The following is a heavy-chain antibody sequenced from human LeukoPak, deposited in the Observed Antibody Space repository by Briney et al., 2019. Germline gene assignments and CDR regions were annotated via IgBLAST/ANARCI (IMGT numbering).Heavy chain of an antibody. V-gene: IGHV1-3*01. CDR1: GYTFSSYA. Sequence: ASVKVSCKASGYTFSSYAIHWVRQAPGQGLEWMGWINAGVGNTKYSEKFQGRVTITRDASATTAYMELSSLRFEDTAIYYCARVKDGFFDYWGQGTLVTVSS. CDR2: INAGVGNT. CDR3: ARVKDGFFDY. D-gene: IGHD3-10*01. J-gene: IGHJ4*02.